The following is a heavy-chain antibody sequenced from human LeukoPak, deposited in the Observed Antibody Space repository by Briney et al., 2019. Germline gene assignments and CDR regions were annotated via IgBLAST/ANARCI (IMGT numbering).Heavy chain of an antibody. Sequence: ASVKVSCKASGGTFSSYATSWVRQAPGQGLEWMGIINPSGGSTSYAQKFQGRVTMTRDTSTSTVYMELSSLRSEDTAVYYCARRYCASSDCYYDYYYMDVWGKGTTVTVSS. CDR3: ARRYCASSDCYYDYYYMDV. D-gene: IGHD2-2*01. J-gene: IGHJ6*03. CDR2: INPSGGST. CDR1: GGTFSSYA. V-gene: IGHV1-46*01.